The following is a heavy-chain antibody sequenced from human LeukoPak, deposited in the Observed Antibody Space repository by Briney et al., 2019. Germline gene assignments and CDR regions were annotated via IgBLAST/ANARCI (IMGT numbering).Heavy chain of an antibody. Sequence: SETLSLTCTVSGGSISSSSYYWGWIRQPPGKGLEWIGSIYYSGSTYYNPSLKSRVTISVDTSKNQFSLKLSSVTAADTAVYYCARPTAYGDYFDYWGQGTLVTVSS. CDR2: IYYSGST. D-gene: IGHD4-17*01. V-gene: IGHV4-39*01. CDR3: ARPTAYGDYFDY. CDR1: GGSISSSSYY. J-gene: IGHJ4*02.